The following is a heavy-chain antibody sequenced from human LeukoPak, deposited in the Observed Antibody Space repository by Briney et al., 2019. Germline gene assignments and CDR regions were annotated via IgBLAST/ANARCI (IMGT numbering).Heavy chain of an antibody. V-gene: IGHV3-48*04. D-gene: IGHD3-22*01. CDR1: GFTFSSYS. J-gene: IGHJ4*02. CDR2: ISSSSSTI. Sequence: GGSLRLSCAAPGFTFSSYSMNWVRQAPGKGLEWVSYISSSSSTIYYADSVKGRFTISRDNAKNSLYLQMNSLRAEDTAVYYCARDQYYYDSSGYYYGYWGQGTLVTVSS. CDR3: ARDQYYYDSSGYYYGY.